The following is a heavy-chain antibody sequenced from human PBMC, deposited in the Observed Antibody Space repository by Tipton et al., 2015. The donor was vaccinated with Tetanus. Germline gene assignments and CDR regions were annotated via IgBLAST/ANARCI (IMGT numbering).Heavy chain of an antibody. CDR3: ARDWGGDGMDV. CDR1: GFTFSSYS. Sequence: SLRLSCAASGFTFSSYSMNWVRQAPGKGLEWVSSISSSSSYIYYADSVKGRFTISRDNAKNSLYLQMNSLRAEDTAVYYCARDWGGDGMDVWGQGTTVTVSS. D-gene: IGHD3-16*01. CDR2: ISSSSSYI. J-gene: IGHJ6*02. V-gene: IGHV3-21*01.